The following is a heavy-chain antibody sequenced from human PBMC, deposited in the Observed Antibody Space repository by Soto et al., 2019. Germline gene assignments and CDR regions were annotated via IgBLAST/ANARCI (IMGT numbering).Heavy chain of an antibody. CDR2: IIPILGIA. CDR3: ARAQGYSSSYYFDY. J-gene: IGHJ4*02. D-gene: IGHD6-6*01. V-gene: IGHV1-69*02. CDR1: GGTFSSYT. Sequence: SVKVSCKASGGTFSSYTISWVRQAPGQGLEWMGRIIPILGIANYAQKFQGRVTITADKSTSTAYMELSSLRSEDTAVYYCARAQGYSSSYYFDYWGQGTLVTVSS.